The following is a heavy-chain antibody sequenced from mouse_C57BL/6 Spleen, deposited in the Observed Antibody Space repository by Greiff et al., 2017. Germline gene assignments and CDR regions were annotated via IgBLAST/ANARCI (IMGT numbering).Heavy chain of an antibody. Sequence: VQLQQPGAELVRPGSSVKLSCKASGYTFTSYWMHWVKQRPIQGLEWIGNIDPSDSETHYNQKFKDKATLTVDKSSSTAYMQLSSLTSEDSAVEYCARSQSNLYAMDDWGQGTSVTVSS. CDR1: GYTFTSYW. D-gene: IGHD2-5*01. CDR2: IDPSDSET. CDR3: ARSQSNLYAMDD. V-gene: IGHV1-52*01. J-gene: IGHJ4*01.